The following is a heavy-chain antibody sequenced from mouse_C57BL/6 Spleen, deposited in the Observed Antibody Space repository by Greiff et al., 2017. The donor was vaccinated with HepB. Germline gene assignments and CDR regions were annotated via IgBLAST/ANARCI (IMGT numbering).Heavy chain of an antibody. D-gene: IGHD2-4*01. V-gene: IGHV3-1*01. CDR1: GYSITSGYD. Sequence: EVQGVESGPGMVKPSQSLSLTCTVTGYSITSGYDWHWIRHFPGNKLEWMGYISYSGSTNYNPSLKSRISITHDTSKNHFFLKLNSVTTEDTATYYCARDHYDHYAMDYWGQGTSVTVSS. CDR2: ISYSGST. J-gene: IGHJ4*01. CDR3: ARDHYDHYAMDY.